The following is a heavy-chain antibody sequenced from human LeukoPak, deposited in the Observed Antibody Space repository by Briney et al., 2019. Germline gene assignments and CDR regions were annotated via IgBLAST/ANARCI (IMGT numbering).Heavy chain of an antibody. V-gene: IGHV1-2*02. CDR2: INPNSDFT. J-gene: IGHJ4*02. Sequence: GASVKVSCKASGYTFTGYHMHWVRQAPGQGLEWMGWINPNSDFTNFAQNFQGRVTMTSDTSISTAYMELSRLRSDDTAVYYCARAISGGSPITASDYWGQGTLVTVSS. CDR3: ARAISGGSPITASDY. D-gene: IGHD2-15*01. CDR1: GYTFTGYH.